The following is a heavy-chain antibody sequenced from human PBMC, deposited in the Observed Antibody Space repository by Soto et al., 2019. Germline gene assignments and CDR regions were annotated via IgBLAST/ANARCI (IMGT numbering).Heavy chain of an antibody. J-gene: IGHJ6*02. D-gene: IGHD3-22*01. CDR1: GYTFTGYY. Sequence: QVQLVQSGAEVKKPGASVKVSCKASGYTFTGYYMHWVRQAPGQGLEWMGWINPNSGGTNYAQKFQGWVTMTRDTSISTAYMELSRLRSDDTAVYYCARAGGNYYDSSGYYGYYGMDVWGQGTTVTVSS. CDR3: ARAGGNYYDSSGYYGYYGMDV. CDR2: INPNSGGT. V-gene: IGHV1-2*04.